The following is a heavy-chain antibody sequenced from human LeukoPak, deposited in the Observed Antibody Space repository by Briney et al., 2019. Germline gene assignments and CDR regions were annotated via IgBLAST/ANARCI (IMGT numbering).Heavy chain of an antibody. CDR3: ARAGYSSGWRLIDY. CDR2: IYYSGST. V-gene: IGHV4-59*01. D-gene: IGHD6-19*01. CDR1: GGSISSYY. Sequence: SETLSLTCTVSGGSISSYYCSWIRQPPGKGLEWIGYIYYSGSTNYNPSLKSRVTISVDTSKNQFSLKLSSVTAADTAVYYCARAGYSSGWRLIDYWGQGTLVTVSS. J-gene: IGHJ4*02.